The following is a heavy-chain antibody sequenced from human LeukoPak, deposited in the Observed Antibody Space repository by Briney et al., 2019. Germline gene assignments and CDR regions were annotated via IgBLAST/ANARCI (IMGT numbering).Heavy chain of an antibody. D-gene: IGHD3-22*01. V-gene: IGHV3-23*01. CDR3: AKVVTYYYDSSGYPDY. CDR1: GFTFSSYA. Sequence: PGGSLRLSCAASGFTFSSYAMSWVRQAPGKGLEWVSSISGSGGYTYYADSVKGRFITSRDNSKNTLYLQMNSLRAEDTAVYYCAKVVTYYYDSSGYPDYWGQGTLVTVSS. J-gene: IGHJ4*02. CDR2: ISGSGGYT.